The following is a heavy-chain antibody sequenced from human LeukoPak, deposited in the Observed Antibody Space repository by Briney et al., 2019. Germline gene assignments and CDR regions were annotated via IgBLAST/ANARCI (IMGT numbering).Heavy chain of an antibody. V-gene: IGHV1-18*01. Sequence: ASVKVSCKTSGYTFTNNGISWVRQAPGQGLEWMGWISAYNGNTNYAQKLQGRVTMTTDTSTSTAYMELRSLRSDDTAVYYCARSSSVTIPGYYFDYWGQGTLVTVSS. D-gene: IGHD2-21*01. CDR3: ARSSSVTIPGYYFDY. CDR1: GYTFTNNG. CDR2: ISAYNGNT. J-gene: IGHJ4*02.